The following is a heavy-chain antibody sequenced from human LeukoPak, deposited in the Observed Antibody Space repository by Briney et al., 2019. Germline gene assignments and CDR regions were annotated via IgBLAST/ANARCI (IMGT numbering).Heavy chain of an antibody. Sequence: SETLSLTCTVSGYSISSGYYWGWIRQPPGKGLEWIGSIYHSGRTFYNPSLKSRVTMSVDTSKNQFSLKLSSVTAADTAVYYCARKGGTYYYGSGTEGWFDPWGQGTLVTVAS. V-gene: IGHV4-38-2*02. CDR3: ARKGGTYYYGSGTEGWFDP. D-gene: IGHD3-10*01. CDR2: IYHSGRT. CDR1: GYSISSGYY. J-gene: IGHJ5*02.